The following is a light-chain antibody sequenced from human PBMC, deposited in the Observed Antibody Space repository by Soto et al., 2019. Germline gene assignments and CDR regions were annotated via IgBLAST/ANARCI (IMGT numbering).Light chain of an antibody. CDR3: QQYGNSPMYS. CDR2: GTS. Sequence: EIVLTQSPGTLSLSPGERAPLACRASQSVSSSSLAWYQQKPGQAPRLLIYGTSSRATGIPDRFSGSGSGTDFTLTISRLEPEDFAVYYCQQYGNSPMYSFGQGTKVEIK. J-gene: IGKJ2*03. V-gene: IGKV3-20*01. CDR1: QSVSSSS.